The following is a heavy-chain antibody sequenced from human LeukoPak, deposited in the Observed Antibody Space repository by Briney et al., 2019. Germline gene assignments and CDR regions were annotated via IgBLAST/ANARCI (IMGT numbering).Heavy chain of an antibody. V-gene: IGHV4-34*01. D-gene: IGHD1-26*01. CDR3: ASSVGFDAFDI. J-gene: IGHJ3*02. Sequence: PSETLSLTCAVYGGSFSGYYWSWIRQPPGKGLEWIGEINHSGSTNYNPSLKSRVTISVDTSMNQFSLKLSSVTAADTAVYYCASSVGFDAFDIWGQGTMVTVSS. CDR2: INHSGST. CDR1: GGSFSGYY.